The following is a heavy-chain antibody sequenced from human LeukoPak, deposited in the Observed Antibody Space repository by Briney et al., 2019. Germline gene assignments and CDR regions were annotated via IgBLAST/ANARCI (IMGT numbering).Heavy chain of an antibody. V-gene: IGHV4-34*01. CDR3: ARGYYSRSFDY. J-gene: IGHJ4*02. Sequence: SETLSLTCAVYGGSFSGYYWSWIRQPPGKGLEWIGEINHSGSTNYNPSLKSRVTISVDTSQNQFSLKLSSVTAADTAVYYCARGYYSRSFDYWGQGTLVTVSS. CDR1: GGSFSGYY. D-gene: IGHD2-21*01. CDR2: INHSGST.